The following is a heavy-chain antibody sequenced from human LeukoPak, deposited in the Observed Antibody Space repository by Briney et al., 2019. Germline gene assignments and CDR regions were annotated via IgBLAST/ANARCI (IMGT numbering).Heavy chain of an antibody. D-gene: IGHD4-17*01. CDR1: GGSISSSNW. J-gene: IGHJ6*02. Sequence: ASETLSLTCAVSGGSISSSNWWSWVRQPPGKGLEWIGEIYHSGSTNYNPSLKSRVTISVDKSKNQFSLKLSSVTAADTAVYYCATTVTTVQGMDVWGQGTTVTVSS. V-gene: IGHV4-4*02. CDR2: IYHSGST. CDR3: ATTVTTVQGMDV.